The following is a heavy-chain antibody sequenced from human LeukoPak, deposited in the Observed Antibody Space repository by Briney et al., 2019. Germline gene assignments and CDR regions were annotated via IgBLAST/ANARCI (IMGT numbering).Heavy chain of an antibody. Sequence: SETLSLTCTVSGGSISSYYWSWIRQPPGKGLEWIGYIYYSGSTNYNPSLKSRVTISVDTSKNQFSLKLSSVTAADTAMYYCAGGGAMVTIFDYWGQGTLVTVSS. J-gene: IGHJ4*02. CDR2: IYYSGST. CDR1: GGSISSYY. V-gene: IGHV4-59*01. CDR3: AGGGAMVTIFDY. D-gene: IGHD4-17*01.